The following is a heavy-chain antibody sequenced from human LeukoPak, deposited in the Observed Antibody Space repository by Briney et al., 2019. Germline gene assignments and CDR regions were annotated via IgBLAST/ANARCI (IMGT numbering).Heavy chain of an antibody. V-gene: IGHV3-30-3*01. CDR1: GFTFSNCA. CDR3: ARPTLASSLSTLGY. J-gene: IGHJ4*02. D-gene: IGHD2/OR15-2a*01. Sequence: GTSLRLSCAASGFTFSNCAMHWVRQAPGKGLEWVAVISYDGSNKYYADSVKGRFTISRDNAKNSLYLQMNSLRAEDTAVYYCARPTLASSLSTLGYWGQGTLVTVSS. CDR2: ISYDGSNK.